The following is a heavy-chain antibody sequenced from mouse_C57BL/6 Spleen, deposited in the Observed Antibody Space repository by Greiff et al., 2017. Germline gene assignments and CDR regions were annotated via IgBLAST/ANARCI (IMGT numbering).Heavy chain of an antibody. CDR2: IRSKSNNYAT. Sequence: EVQRVESGGGLVQPKGSLKLSCAASGFSFNTYAMNWVRQAPGKGLEWVARIRSKSNNYATYYADSVKDRFTISRDDSESMLYLQMNNLKTEDTAMYYCVRQGVYYGSSRYFDVWGTGTTVTVSS. CDR3: VRQGVYYGSSRYFDV. D-gene: IGHD1-1*01. J-gene: IGHJ1*03. V-gene: IGHV10-1*01. CDR1: GFSFNTYA.